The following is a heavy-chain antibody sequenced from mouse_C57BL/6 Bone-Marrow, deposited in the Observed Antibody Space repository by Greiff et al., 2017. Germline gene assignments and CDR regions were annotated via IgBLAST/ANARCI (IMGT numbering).Heavy chain of an antibody. CDR2: IYPGSGST. J-gene: IGHJ1*03. CDR3: AREVYDYDAVWYFDV. V-gene: IGHV1-55*01. CDR1: GYTFTSYW. D-gene: IGHD2-4*01. Sequence: QVQLQQPGAELVKPGASVKMSCKASGYTFTSYWITWVKQRPGQGLEWIGDIYPGSGSTNYNEKFKSKATLTVATSSSTAYMQLSSLTSEDSAVYYCAREVYDYDAVWYFDVWGTGTTVTVSS.